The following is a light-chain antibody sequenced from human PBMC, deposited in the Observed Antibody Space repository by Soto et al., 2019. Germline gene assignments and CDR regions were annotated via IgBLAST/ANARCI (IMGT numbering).Light chain of an antibody. Sequence: EVVMTQSPATLSVSPGERATLSCRASHSVSSSLAWYQQKPGQAPRLLISGASTRAAGIPARSSGSGSGTEFTLTISSLQSLAVAVYYCDHYKTCQWTSRQGTTL. CDR2: GAS. CDR3: DHYKTCQWT. CDR1: HSVSSS. J-gene: IGKJ1*01. V-gene: IGKV3-15*01.